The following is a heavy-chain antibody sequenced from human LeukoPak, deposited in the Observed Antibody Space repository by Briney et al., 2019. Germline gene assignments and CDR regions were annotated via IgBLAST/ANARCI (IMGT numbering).Heavy chain of an antibody. CDR1: GYTFTSYG. CDR2: ISAYNGNT. Sequence: ASVKVSCKASGYTFTSYGISWVRQAPGQGLEWMGWISAYNGNTNYAQKLQGRVTMTTDTSTSTAYMELRSLRSDDTAVYYCARVNYDFWSGRDTYYFDYWGQGTLVTVSS. CDR3: ARVNYDFWSGRDTYYFDY. D-gene: IGHD3-3*01. V-gene: IGHV1-18*01. J-gene: IGHJ4*02.